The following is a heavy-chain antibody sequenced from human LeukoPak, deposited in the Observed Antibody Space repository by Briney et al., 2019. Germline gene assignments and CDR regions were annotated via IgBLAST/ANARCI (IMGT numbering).Heavy chain of an antibody. CDR2: VYPADSRA. D-gene: IGHD3-9*01. CDR1: GYRFTSYW. V-gene: IGHV5-51*01. Sequence: LGESLKISCKGSGYRFTSYWIGWVRQMPGKGLEWMGIVYPADSRAGYSPSFQGQVTISVDKSINTAYLQWSSLKASDTATYYCERHDWLPDYWGQGTLVTVSS. J-gene: IGHJ4*02. CDR3: ERHDWLPDY.